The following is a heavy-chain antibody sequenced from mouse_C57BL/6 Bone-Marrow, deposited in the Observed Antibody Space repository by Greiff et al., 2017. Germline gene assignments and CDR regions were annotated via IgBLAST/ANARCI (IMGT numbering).Heavy chain of an antibody. CDR2: IDPENGDT. Sequence: VQLKESGAELVRPGASVKLSCTASGFNIQDDYMHWVKQRPEQGLEWIGWIDPENGDTEYASKFQGKATITADTSSNTAYLQLSSLTSEDTAVYYCTRLGLFYWYFDVWGTGTTVTVSS. D-gene: IGHD4-1*01. CDR3: TRLGLFYWYFDV. J-gene: IGHJ1*03. CDR1: GFNIQDDY. V-gene: IGHV14-4*01.